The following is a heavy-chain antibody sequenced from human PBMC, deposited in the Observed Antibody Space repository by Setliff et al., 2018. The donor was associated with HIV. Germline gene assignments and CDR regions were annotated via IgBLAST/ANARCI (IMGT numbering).Heavy chain of an antibody. CDR2: INQSGIS. CDR3: ARGGGFWSGQLDY. D-gene: IGHD3-3*01. Sequence: SETLSLTCAVYGGSFSGYIWSWIRQPPGKGLEWIGEINQSGISNFNPSLKSRVTMPIDTPKNQFSLKLSSVTAADTAVYFCARGGGFWSGQLDYWGQGTLVTVSS. J-gene: IGHJ4*02. CDR1: GGSFSGYI. V-gene: IGHV4-34*01.